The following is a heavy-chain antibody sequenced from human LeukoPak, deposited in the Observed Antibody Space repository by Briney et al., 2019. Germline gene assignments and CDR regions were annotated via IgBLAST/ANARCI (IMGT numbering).Heavy chain of an antibody. CDR3: ARGGEGYSSSWYHAFDI. CDR1: GGTFSSYA. D-gene: IGHD6-13*01. V-gene: IGHV1-69*13. Sequence: VAPVKVSCKASGGTFSSYAISWVRQAPGQGLEWMGGIIPIFGTANYAQKFQGRVTITADESTSTAYMELSSLRSEDTAVYYCARGGEGYSSSWYHAFDIWGQGTMVTVSS. CDR2: IIPIFGTA. J-gene: IGHJ3*02.